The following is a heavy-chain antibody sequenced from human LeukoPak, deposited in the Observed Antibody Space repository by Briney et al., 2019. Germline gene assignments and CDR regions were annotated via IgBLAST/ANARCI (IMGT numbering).Heavy chain of an antibody. Sequence: PSETLSLTCTVSGGSISSYYWSWIRQPAGKGLEWIGRIYTSGSTNYNPSLKSRVTISVDKSKNQFSLKLSSVTAADTAVYYCARDVMAGWEDPTDYWGQGTLVTVSS. CDR2: IYTSGST. V-gene: IGHV4-4*07. J-gene: IGHJ4*02. CDR3: ARDVMAGWEDPTDY. D-gene: IGHD1-26*01. CDR1: GGSISSYY.